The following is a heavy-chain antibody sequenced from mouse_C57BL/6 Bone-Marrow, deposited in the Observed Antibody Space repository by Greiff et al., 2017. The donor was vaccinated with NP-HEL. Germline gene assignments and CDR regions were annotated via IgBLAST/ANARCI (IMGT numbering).Heavy chain of an antibody. V-gene: IGHV1-76*01. CDR2: IYPGSGNT. J-gene: IGHJ2*01. CDR1: GYTFTDYY. Sequence: VKLQESGAELVRPGASVKLSCKASGYTFTDYYINWVKQRPGQGLEWIARIYPGSGNTYYNEKFKGKATLTAEKSSSTAYMQLSSLTSEDSAVYFCARDPFITTKEYYFDYWGQGTTLTVSS. D-gene: IGHD1-1*01. CDR3: ARDPFITTKEYYFDY.